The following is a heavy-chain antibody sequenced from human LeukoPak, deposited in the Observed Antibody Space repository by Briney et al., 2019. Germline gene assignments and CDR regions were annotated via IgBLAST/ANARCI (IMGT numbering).Heavy chain of an antibody. J-gene: IGHJ4*02. CDR1: GFSFSSHS. D-gene: IGHD3/OR15-3a*01. CDR3: ARDQDWAFDY. Sequence: GGSLGLSCAASGFSFSSHSMNWVRQAPGKGLEWVSYISGSSTTIDYADSAKGRFIISRDNAKKSLYLQMNNLRAEDTAVYYCARDQDWAFDYWGQGILVTVPS. CDR2: ISGSSTTI. V-gene: IGHV3-48*01.